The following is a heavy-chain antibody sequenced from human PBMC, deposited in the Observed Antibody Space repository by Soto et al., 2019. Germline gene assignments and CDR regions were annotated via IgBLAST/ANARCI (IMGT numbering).Heavy chain of an antibody. D-gene: IGHD6-13*01. CDR2: IYYSGST. Sequence: SETLSLTCTVSGGSISSSSYYWGWIRQPPGKGLEWIGSIYYSGSTYYNPSLKSRVTISVDTSKNQFSLKLSSVTAADTAVYYCARPTGYSSSYDAFDIWGQGTMVTVSS. J-gene: IGHJ3*02. CDR1: GGSISSSSYY. CDR3: ARPTGYSSSYDAFDI. V-gene: IGHV4-39*07.